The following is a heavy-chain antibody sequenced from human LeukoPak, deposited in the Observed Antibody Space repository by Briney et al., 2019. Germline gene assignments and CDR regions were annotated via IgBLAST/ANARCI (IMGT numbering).Heavy chain of an antibody. CDR3: ARHRRHGYCYGDACSLSFWFDP. D-gene: IGHD5-24*01. V-gene: IGHV4-59*08. CDR1: GGSITSSFY. CDR2: IYNSGGT. J-gene: IGHJ5*02. Sequence: SETLSLTCTVSGGSITSSFYWSWIRQSPGQGLEWIGYIYNSGGTKYNPSLKSRVTISMDKSNNHFSLNLKPVTATDTSVYFCARHRRHGYCYGDACSLSFWFDPWGQGTLVTVSS.